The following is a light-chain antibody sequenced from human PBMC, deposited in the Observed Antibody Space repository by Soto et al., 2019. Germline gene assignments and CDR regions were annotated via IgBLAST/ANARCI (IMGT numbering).Light chain of an antibody. CDR1: QRVSSTF. CDR3: QQCDSSVT. Sequence: EIVLTQSPGSLSLSPGERATLSCRASQRVSSTFFAWYQQRPGQAPRLLMYGASSRATGIPERFSGSGSGTDFTLTISRLAPEDFAVYYCQQCDSSVTFGQGTKVDIK. CDR2: GAS. V-gene: IGKV3-20*01. J-gene: IGKJ1*01.